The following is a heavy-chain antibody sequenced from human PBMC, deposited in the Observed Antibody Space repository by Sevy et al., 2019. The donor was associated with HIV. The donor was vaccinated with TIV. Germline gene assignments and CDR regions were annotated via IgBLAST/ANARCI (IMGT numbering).Heavy chain of an antibody. CDR3: ARGPPLSESEEDYYGSGSYPY. CDR1: GGSISSYY. V-gene: IGHV4-59*01. Sequence: SKTLSLTCTVSGGSISSYYWSWIRQPPGKGLEWIGYIYYSGSTNYNPSLKSRVTISVDTSKNQFSLKLSSVTAADTAVYYCARGPPLSESEEDYYGSGSYPYWGQGTLVTVSS. CDR2: IYYSGST. J-gene: IGHJ4*02. D-gene: IGHD3-10*01.